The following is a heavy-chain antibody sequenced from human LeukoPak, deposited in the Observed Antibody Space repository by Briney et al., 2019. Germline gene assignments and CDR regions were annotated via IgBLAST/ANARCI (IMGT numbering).Heavy chain of an antibody. J-gene: IGHJ3*02. V-gene: IGHV3-9*01. D-gene: IGHD2-2*01. CDR1: GFTFDDYA. Sequence: PGGSLRLSCAASGFTFDDYAMHWVRHAPGKGLEWVSGISWNSGSIGYADSVKGRFTISRDNAKNSLYLQMNSLRAEDTALYYCAKDRGSCSSTSCYHNDAFDIWGQGTMVTVSS. CDR2: ISWNSGSI. CDR3: AKDRGSCSSTSCYHNDAFDI.